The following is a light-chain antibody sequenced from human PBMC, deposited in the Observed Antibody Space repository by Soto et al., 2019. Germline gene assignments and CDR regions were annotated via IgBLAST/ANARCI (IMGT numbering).Light chain of an antibody. CDR2: DAS. Sequence: EIVLTQSPATQSLSPGERATLSSRASQSVNSYLAWYQQKPGQAPRLLIYDASNRATGIPARFSGSGSGTDFTLTISSLEPEDFAVYYCQQRGNWPPITFGPGTKVDIK. V-gene: IGKV3-11*01. CDR3: QQRGNWPPIT. CDR1: QSVNSY. J-gene: IGKJ3*01.